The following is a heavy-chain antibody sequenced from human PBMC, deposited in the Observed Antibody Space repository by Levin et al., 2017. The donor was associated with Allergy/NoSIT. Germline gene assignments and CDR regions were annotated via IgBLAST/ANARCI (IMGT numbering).Heavy chain of an antibody. V-gene: IGHV3-23*01. Sequence: SCAASGFTFSSYAMSWVRQAPGKGLEWVSAISGSGGSTYYADSVKGRFTISRDNSKNTLYLQMNSLRAEDTAVYYCAKDDSGGSCPNYYWGQGTLVTVSS. CDR3: AKDDSGGSCPNYY. D-gene: IGHD2-15*01. CDR1: GFTFSSYA. CDR2: ISGSGGST. J-gene: IGHJ4*02.